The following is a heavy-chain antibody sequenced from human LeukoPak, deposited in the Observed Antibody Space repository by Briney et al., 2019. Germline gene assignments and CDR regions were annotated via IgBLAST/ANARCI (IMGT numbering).Heavy chain of an antibody. CDR2: ISSSSSTI. Sequence: GGSLRLSCAASGFTVSSYSMNWVRQAPGKGLEWVSYISSSSSTIYYADSVKGRFTISRDNAKNSLYLQMNSLRDEDTAVYYCARDRAHDFWSGYYPNYYGMDVWGQGTTVTVSS. CDR1: GFTVSSYS. V-gene: IGHV3-48*02. D-gene: IGHD3-3*01. J-gene: IGHJ6*02. CDR3: ARDRAHDFWSGYYPNYYGMDV.